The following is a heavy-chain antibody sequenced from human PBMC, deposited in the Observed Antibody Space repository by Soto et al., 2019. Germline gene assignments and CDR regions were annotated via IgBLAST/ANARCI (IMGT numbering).Heavy chain of an antibody. CDR3: AKDTGDCSSISCIPGNNWFDP. D-gene: IGHD2-2*01. V-gene: IGHV3-30*18. Sequence: QVQLVESGGGVVQPGRSLRLSCAVSGLTFRSYGMHWVLQAPGKGLEWVAIISYDGSRKYYLDSVKGRFTISRDNSRNTLYLKMNSLVVEDTAVYYCAKDTGDCSSISCIPGNNWFDPWGQGTLVTVSS. CDR2: ISYDGSRK. J-gene: IGHJ5*02. CDR1: GLTFRSYG.